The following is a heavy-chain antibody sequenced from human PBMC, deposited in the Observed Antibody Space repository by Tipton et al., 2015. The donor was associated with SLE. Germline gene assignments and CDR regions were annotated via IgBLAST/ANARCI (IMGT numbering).Heavy chain of an antibody. Sequence: TLSLTCAVYGGSFSGYYWSWIRQPPGKGLEWIGEINHSGGTNYNPSLKSRVTISVDTPKYQFSLKLSSVTAAATAVYYCARAPGGDRDYQYYYYMNVCGQAPTVAVAS. CDR2: INHSGGT. V-gene: IGHV4-34*01. CDR1: GGSFSGYY. J-gene: IGHJ6*03. D-gene: IGHD3-10*01. CDR3: ARAPGGDRDYQYYYYMNV.